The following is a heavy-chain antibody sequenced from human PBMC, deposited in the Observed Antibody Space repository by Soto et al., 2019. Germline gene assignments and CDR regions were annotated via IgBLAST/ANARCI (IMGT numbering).Heavy chain of an antibody. CDR1: GFTFSSYW. Sequence: PGGSLRLSCEASGFTFSSYWMNWVRQAPGKGLEWVAIIKQGGDETYYVDSVKGRFTISRDNAKNSVYLQMNSLRAEDTAVYYCAGGSGWLSDYWGQGTLVTVSS. D-gene: IGHD6-19*01. CDR3: AGGSGWLSDY. J-gene: IGHJ4*02. V-gene: IGHV3-7*04. CDR2: IKQGGDET.